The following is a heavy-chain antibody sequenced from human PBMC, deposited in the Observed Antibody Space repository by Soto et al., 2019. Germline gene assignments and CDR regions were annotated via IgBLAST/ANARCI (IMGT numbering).Heavy chain of an antibody. CDR3: ARDLPYSSSPFDY. CDR1: GGSISSYY. J-gene: IGHJ4*02. CDR2: IYYSGGT. Sequence: SETLSLTCTVSGGSISSYYWSWIRQPPGKGLEWIGYIYYSGGTNYNPSLKSRVTISVDTSKNQFSLKLSSVTAADTAVYYCARDLPYSSSPFDYWGQGTLVTVSS. D-gene: IGHD6-13*01. V-gene: IGHV4-59*12.